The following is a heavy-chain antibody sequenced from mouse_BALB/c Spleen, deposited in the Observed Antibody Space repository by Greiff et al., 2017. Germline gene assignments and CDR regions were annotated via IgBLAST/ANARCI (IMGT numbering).Heavy chain of an antibody. CDR1: GFSLTSYG. J-gene: IGHJ2*01. V-gene: IGHV2-9*02. CDR3: ARYYYGSSPLDY. Sequence: QVQLQQSGPGLVAPSQSLSITCTVSGFSLTSYGVHWVRQPPGKGLEWLGVIWAGGSTNYSSALMSRLSISKYNSKSQVFLKMNSLQTDDTAMYYCARYYYGSSPLDYWGQGTTLTVSS. CDR2: IWAGGST. D-gene: IGHD1-1*01.